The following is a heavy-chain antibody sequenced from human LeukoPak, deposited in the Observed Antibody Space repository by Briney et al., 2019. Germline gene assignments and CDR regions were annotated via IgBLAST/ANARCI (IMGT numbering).Heavy chain of an antibody. CDR2: ISSSSSTI. D-gene: IGHD6-13*01. J-gene: IGHJ4*02. CDR1: GFIFTSYS. V-gene: IGHV3-48*01. Sequence: PGGSLRLSCAASGFIFTSYSMNWVRQAPGKGLEWISYISSSSSTIYYADSVRGRFTISRDNAKNSLYLQMNSLRAEDTAVYYCAREGSYYFDYWGQGTLVTVSS. CDR3: AREGSYYFDY.